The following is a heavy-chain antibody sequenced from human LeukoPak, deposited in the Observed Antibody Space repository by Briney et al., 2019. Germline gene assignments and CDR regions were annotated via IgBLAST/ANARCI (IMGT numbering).Heavy chain of an antibody. J-gene: IGHJ3*02. Sequence: ASVKVSCKVSGYTFTGYYMHWVRQAPGQGLEWMGWINPNSGGTNYAQKFQGRVTMTRDTSISTAYMELSRLRSDDTAVYYCARVRRSYCGGDCYPYAFDIWGQGTMVTVSS. CDR1: GYTFTGYY. CDR2: INPNSGGT. V-gene: IGHV1-2*02. CDR3: ARVRRSYCGGDCYPYAFDI. D-gene: IGHD2-21*01.